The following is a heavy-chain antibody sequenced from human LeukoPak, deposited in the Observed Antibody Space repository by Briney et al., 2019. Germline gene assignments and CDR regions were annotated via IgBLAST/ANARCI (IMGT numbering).Heavy chain of an antibody. CDR1: GDSISSSSYY. D-gene: IGHD6-13*01. V-gene: IGHV4-39*01. CDR3: ARVVRSGYSSSWYTAGYYYYGMDV. Sequence: SETLSLTCTVSGDSISSSSYYWGWIRQPPGKGLEWIGSIYYSGSTYYNPSLKSRVTISVDTSKNQFSLKLSSVTAADTAVYYCARVVRSGYSSSWYTAGYYYYGMDVWGQGTTVTVSS. J-gene: IGHJ6*02. CDR2: IYYSGST.